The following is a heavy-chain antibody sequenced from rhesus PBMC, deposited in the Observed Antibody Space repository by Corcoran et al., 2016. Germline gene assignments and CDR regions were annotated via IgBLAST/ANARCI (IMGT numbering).Heavy chain of an antibody. J-gene: IGHJ4*01. D-gene: IGHD1-1*01. V-gene: IGHV3-103*01. Sequence: EVQLVETGGGLVQPGGSLRLSCAASGFTFSSYAMQWVRQAPGKGLEWLSAINSGGGSTYYADSVKGRFTISRDNSKNSLSLQMSSLRAEDTAVYYCTRDRLENFDYWGQGVLVTVSS. CDR3: TRDRLENFDY. CDR2: INSGGGST. CDR1: GFTFSSYA.